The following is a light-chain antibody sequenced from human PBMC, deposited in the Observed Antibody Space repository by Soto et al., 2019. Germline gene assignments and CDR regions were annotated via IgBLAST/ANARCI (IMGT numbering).Light chain of an antibody. CDR1: QSVSSSY. CDR2: GAS. J-gene: IGKJ3*01. CDR3: QQYDGPPLT. Sequence: EIVLTQSPGTLSLSPGERATLSCRVSQSVSSSYLAWYQQKPGQAPRLLIYGASSRATGIPDRFSGSGSGTDFVLTINRLEPEDSAVYFCQQYDGPPLTFGPGTKVDIK. V-gene: IGKV3-20*01.